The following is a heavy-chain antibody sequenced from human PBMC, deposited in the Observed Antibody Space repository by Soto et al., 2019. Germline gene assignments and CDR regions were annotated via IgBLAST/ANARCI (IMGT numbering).Heavy chain of an antibody. J-gene: IGHJ5*02. D-gene: IGHD3-22*01. Sequence: SETLSLTCTVSGGSISSGGYYWSWIRQHPGKGLEWIGYIYYSGSTYYNPSLKSRVTISVDTSKNQFSLKLSSVTAADTAVYYCASTYYYDSSGYSEYDPWGQGTLVTVSS. CDR1: GGSISSGGYY. V-gene: IGHV4-31*03. CDR2: IYYSGST. CDR3: ASTYYYDSSGYSEYDP.